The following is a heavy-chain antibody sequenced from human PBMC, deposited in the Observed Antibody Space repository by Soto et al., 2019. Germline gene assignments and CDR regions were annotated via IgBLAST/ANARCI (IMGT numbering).Heavy chain of an antibody. Sequence: QVQLVQSGAEVKKPGASVKVSCKASGYTFTSYGISWVRQAPGQGLEWMGWISAYNGNTNYAQKLQGRVTMTTDTSTSTAYMELMSLRSDDTAVYSCALQTGCSGGSGYPDYDAFDIWGQGTMVTVSS. CDR1: GYTFTSYG. CDR3: ALQTGCSGGSGYPDYDAFDI. V-gene: IGHV1-18*01. D-gene: IGHD2-15*01. J-gene: IGHJ3*02. CDR2: ISAYNGNT.